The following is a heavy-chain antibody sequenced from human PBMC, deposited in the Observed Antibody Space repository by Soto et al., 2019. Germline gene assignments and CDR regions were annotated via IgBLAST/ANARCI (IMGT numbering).Heavy chain of an antibody. D-gene: IGHD3-3*01. CDR2: INHSGST. CDR1: GGSFSGYY. V-gene: IGHV4-34*01. J-gene: IGHJ4*02. CDR3: ARNDFWSGYAPDY. Sequence: QVQLQQWGAGLLKPSETLSLTRAVYGGSFSGYYWSWIRQPPGKGLEWIGEINHSGSTNYNPSLKSRVTISVDTSKNQFSLKLSSVTAADTAVYYCARNDFWSGYAPDYWGQGTLVTVSS.